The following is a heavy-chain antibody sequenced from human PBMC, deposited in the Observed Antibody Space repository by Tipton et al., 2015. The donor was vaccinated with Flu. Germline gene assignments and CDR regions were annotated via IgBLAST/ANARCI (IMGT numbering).Heavy chain of an antibody. CDR3: ARHTGDSVRGVIDY. CDR2: MSHSGRT. CDR1: GYSINSGYF. J-gene: IGHJ4*02. V-gene: IGHV4-38-2*01. Sequence: LRLSCAVSGYSINSGYFWGWIRQPPGKGLEWIGSMSHSGRTYYNPSLKSRVAISADTWKTQFSLKLGSVTAADTAVYYCARHTGDSVRGVIDYWGQGTLVTVSS. D-gene: IGHD3-10*02.